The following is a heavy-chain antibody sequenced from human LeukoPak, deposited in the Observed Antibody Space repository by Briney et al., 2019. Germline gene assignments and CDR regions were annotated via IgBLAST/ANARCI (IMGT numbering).Heavy chain of an antibody. Sequence: SETLSLTCTVSGASFSSYYWSWLRQPPGKGLEWIAYIFYNGNTKYNPSLKSRVTISVDTSKTQFSLKVTSVTAADTAVYYCARDEAAAGTFPLYLFDYWGQGTLVTVSS. V-gene: IGHV4-59*01. CDR3: ARDEAAAGTFPLYLFDY. CDR2: IFYNGNT. J-gene: IGHJ4*02. CDR1: GASFSSYY. D-gene: IGHD6-13*01.